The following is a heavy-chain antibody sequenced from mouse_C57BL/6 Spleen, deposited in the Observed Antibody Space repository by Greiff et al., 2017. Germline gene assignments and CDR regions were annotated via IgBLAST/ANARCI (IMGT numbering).Heavy chain of an antibody. Sequence: QVQLQQPGAELVRPGSSVKLSCKASGYTFTSYWMHWVKQRPIQGLEWIGNIDPSDSETHYNQKFKDKATLTVDKSSSTAYMQLSSLTSEDSAVYYCARSDLLWSSYWYFDVWGTGTTVTVSS. CDR2: IDPSDSET. CDR3: ARSDLLWSSYWYFDV. CDR1: GYTFTSYW. D-gene: IGHD2-1*01. J-gene: IGHJ1*03. V-gene: IGHV1-52*01.